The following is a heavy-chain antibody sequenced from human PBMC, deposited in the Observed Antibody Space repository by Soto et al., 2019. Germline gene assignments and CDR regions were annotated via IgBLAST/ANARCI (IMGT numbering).Heavy chain of an antibody. J-gene: IGHJ4*02. CDR1: GFTFSSDW. Sequence: EVHLVESGGGLVQPGGSLRLSCAASGFTFSSDWMHWVRQAPGKGLVWVSRINSDGSSSGYSDSVKGRFTISRDTAKNTLYLQMNSLRSEDTALYYCTRGPFYGSSWGQGTLGIVSS. V-gene: IGHV3-74*01. CDR3: TRGPFYGSS. CDR2: INSDGSSS. D-gene: IGHD6-13*01.